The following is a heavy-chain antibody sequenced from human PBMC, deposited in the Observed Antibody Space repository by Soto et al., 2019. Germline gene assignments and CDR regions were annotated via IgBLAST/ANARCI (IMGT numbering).Heavy chain of an antibody. CDR3: ARQLGHDYIHNWFDP. Sequence: PGESVKISCKGCGYTFTSYWIAWVRQMPGKGLEWIGIIDPGDSVARYSPSFQGQLTISVDKSISTAYLQWSSLKASDIAIYYFARQLGHDYIHNWFDPCGKGTLVIVSS. J-gene: IGHJ5*02. CDR2: IDPGDSVA. D-gene: IGHD4-4*01. V-gene: IGHV5-51*01. CDR1: GYTFTSYW.